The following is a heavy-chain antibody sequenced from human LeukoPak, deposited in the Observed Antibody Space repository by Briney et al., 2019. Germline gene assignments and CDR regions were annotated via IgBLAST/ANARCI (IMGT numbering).Heavy chain of an antibody. CDR3: ATRGCSSTSCYAGSAYYFDY. J-gene: IGHJ4*02. V-gene: IGHV3-7*01. CDR2: IKQDGNEK. Sequence: GGSLRLSCGASGFTFSSAWMTWVRQAPGKGLEWVANIKQDGNEKYYVDSVKGRFIVSRDNAKNSLYLQMNSLRAEDTAVYYCATRGCSSTSCYAGSAYYFDYWGQGTLVTVSS. CDR1: GFTFSSAW. D-gene: IGHD2-2*01.